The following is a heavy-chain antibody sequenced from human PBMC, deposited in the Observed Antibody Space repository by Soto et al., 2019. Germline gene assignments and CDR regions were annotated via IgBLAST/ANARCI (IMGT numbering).Heavy chain of an antibody. Sequence: SETLSLTCAVYGGSFSGYYWSWIRQPPGKGLEWIGEINHSGSTNYNPSLKSRVTISVDTSKNQFSLKLSSVTAADTAVYYCARAAFDGDYVSDYWGQGTLVTSPQ. CDR1: GGSFSGYY. CDR2: INHSGST. J-gene: IGHJ4*02. CDR3: ARAAFDGDYVSDY. V-gene: IGHV4-34*01. D-gene: IGHD4-17*01.